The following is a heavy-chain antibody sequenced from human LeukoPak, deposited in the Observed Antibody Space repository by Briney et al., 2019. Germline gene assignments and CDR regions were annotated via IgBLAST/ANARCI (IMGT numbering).Heavy chain of an antibody. CDR3: AKKSGIVGGYHDY. Sequence: QAGGSLRLSCAASGFTFTTYWMHWVRQAPGKGLVWVSHINSDGSITSYADSVKGRFTISRDNSKNTLYLQMNSLRADDTAVYYCAKKSGIVGGYHDYWGQGTLVTVSS. CDR1: GFTFTTYW. J-gene: IGHJ4*02. V-gene: IGHV3-74*01. D-gene: IGHD1-26*01. CDR2: INSDGSIT.